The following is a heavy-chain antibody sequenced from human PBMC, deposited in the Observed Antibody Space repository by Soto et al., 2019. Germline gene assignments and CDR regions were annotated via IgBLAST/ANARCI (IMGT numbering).Heavy chain of an antibody. D-gene: IGHD1-1*01. CDR1: GGSVSSGSYY. J-gene: IGHJ3*02. CDR3: ARVERGTATTVVDAFDI. CDR2: ISHSGRI. V-gene: IGHV4-34*01. Sequence: QVQLQQWGAGLLKPSETLSLTCAVYGGSVSSGSYYWSWIRQPPGKGLEWIAEISHSGRIHFNRSLKSRVTISVDTSKNQFSLKMSSVTAADTALYYCARVERGTATTVVDAFDIWGQGTMVTVSS.